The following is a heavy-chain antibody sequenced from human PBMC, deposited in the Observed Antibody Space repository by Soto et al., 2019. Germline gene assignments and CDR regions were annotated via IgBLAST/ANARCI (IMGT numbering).Heavy chain of an antibody. CDR1: GFTFSNYA. J-gene: IGHJ4*02. CDR3: AKFFVETGSNSGWPWSFHY. D-gene: IGHD6-25*01. CDR2: ISGSGGTT. Sequence: EVQLLESGGGLVQPGRSLRLSCAASGFTFSNYAMSWVRQAPGQGLDLVSAISGSGGTTYYADSEKGRFTISRDNSKNTLFLQMNSLRAEDAAVYYCAKFFVETGSNSGWPWSFHYWGQGTLVTVSS. V-gene: IGHV3-23*01.